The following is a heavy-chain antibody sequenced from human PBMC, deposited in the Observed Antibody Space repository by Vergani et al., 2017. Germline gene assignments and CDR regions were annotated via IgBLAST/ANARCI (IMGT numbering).Heavy chain of an antibody. CDR1: GGSISSGGYY. J-gene: IGHJ6*02. CDR3: ARLYYDSSGSYGMDV. D-gene: IGHD3-22*01. Sequence: QVQLQESGPGLVKPSQTLSLTCTVSGGSISSGGYYWSWIRQPPGQGLEWIGEINHSGSPNYNPSLKSRVTISVDTSKNQFSLKLSSVTAADTAVYYCARLYYDSSGSYGMDVWGQGTTVTVSS. CDR2: INHSGSP. V-gene: IGHV4-31*03.